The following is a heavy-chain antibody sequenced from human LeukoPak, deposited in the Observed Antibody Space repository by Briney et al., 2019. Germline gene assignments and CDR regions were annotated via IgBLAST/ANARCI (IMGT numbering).Heavy chain of an antibody. CDR2: INTNGSPT. CDR3: ARDRVHYDILTGYYSNDGFDI. V-gene: IGHV3-74*01. Sequence: GGSLRLSCAASGFTFSSYWMHWVRQAPGKWLVWVARINTNGSPTQYADSVKGRFTISRDNAKTTLYLQMNSLRDEDTAVYYCARDRVHYDILTGYYSNDGFDIWGQGTMVTVSS. CDR1: GFTFSSYW. D-gene: IGHD3-9*01. J-gene: IGHJ3*02.